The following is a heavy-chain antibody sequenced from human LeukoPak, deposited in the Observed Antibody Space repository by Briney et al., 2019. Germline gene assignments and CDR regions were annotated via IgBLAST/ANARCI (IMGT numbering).Heavy chain of an antibody. CDR3: ARGNGYGYYFDY. CDR2: IIPIFGIA. CDR1: GGTFSSYA. V-gene: IGHV1-69*04. J-gene: IGHJ4*02. Sequence: SVKVSCKASGGTFSSYAISWVRQAPGQGLEWMGRIIPIFGIANYAQKFQGRVTITADKSTSTAYMELSSLRSEDTAVYYCARGNGYGYYFDYWGQGTLVTVSS. D-gene: IGHD5-12*01.